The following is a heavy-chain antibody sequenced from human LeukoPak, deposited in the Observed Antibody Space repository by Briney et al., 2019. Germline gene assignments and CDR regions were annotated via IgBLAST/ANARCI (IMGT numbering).Heavy chain of an antibody. D-gene: IGHD2-2*01. J-gene: IGHJ4*02. V-gene: IGHV3-7*01. CDR1: GFSFSGYW. Sequence: GGSLRLSCAASGFSFSGYWMSWVRQAPGKGLEWVANIKQDGSEKYYVDAVKGRFTISRDNAKNSLSLQMNSLRAEDTAVYYCARAGGYCSSTSCQLLGYWGQGTLVTVSS. CDR2: IKQDGSEK. CDR3: ARAGGYCSSTSCQLLGY.